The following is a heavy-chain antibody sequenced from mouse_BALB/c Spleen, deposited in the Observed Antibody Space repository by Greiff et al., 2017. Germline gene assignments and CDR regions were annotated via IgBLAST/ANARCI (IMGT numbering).Heavy chain of an antibody. V-gene: IGHV5-9-3*01. CDR2: ISSGGSYT. CDR1: GFTFSSYA. CDR3: ARQVRHWYFDV. Sequence: DVKLVESGGGLVKPGGSLKLSCAASGFTFSSYAMSWVRQTPEKRLEWVATISSGGSYTYYPDSVKGRFTISRDNAKNTLYLQMSSLRSEDTAMYYCARQVRHWYFDVWGAGTTVTVSS. J-gene: IGHJ1*01. D-gene: IGHD2-14*01.